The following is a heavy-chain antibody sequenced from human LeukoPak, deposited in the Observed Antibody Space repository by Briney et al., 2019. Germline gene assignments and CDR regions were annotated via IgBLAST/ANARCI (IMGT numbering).Heavy chain of an antibody. CDR1: GFTFSSYW. D-gene: IGHD6-13*01. J-gene: IGHJ5*02. Sequence: GGSLRLSCAASGFTFSSYWMSWVRQAPGKGLEWVANIKQGGSEKYYVDSVKGRFTISRDNAKNSLYLQMNSLRAEDTAVYYCARVGYSSSWYIGWFDPWGQGTLVTVSS. CDR2: IKQGGSEK. CDR3: ARVGYSSSWYIGWFDP. V-gene: IGHV3-7*01.